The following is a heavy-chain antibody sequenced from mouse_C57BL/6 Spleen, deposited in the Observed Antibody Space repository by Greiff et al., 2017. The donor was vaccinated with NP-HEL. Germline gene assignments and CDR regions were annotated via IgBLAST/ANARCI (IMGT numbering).Heavy chain of an antibody. J-gene: IGHJ4*01. CDR3: ARPHVLLRWGAMDY. V-gene: IGHV1-26*01. CDR1: GYTFTDYY. Sequence: VQLQQSGPELVKPGASVKISCKASGYTFTDYYMNWVKQSHGKSLEWIGDINPNNGGTSYNQKFKGKATLTVDKSSSTAYMELRSLTSEDSAVYYCARPHVLLRWGAMDYWGQGTSVTGAS. CDR2: INPNNGGT. D-gene: IGHD1-1*01.